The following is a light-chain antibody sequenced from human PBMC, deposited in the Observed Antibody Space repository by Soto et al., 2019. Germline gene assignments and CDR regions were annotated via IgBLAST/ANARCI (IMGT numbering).Light chain of an antibody. V-gene: IGLV3-25*02. J-gene: IGLJ1*01. Sequence: SYELTQPPSVSVFPGQTARISCSGDALPNQYAYWYQQKPGQAPVLVIYKDSERPSGIPERFSGSSSGTTVTLTISGVQAEDEADYYCESGDSSGTYRVFGTGTKLTV. CDR3: ESGDSSGTYRV. CDR1: ALPNQY. CDR2: KDS.